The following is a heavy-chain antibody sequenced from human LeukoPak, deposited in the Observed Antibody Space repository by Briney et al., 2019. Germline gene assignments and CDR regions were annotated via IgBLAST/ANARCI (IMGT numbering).Heavy chain of an antibody. CDR3: ARDRHGSGSAHSFDP. CDR2: IYYSGST. CDR1: GGSISSYY. D-gene: IGHD3-10*01. Sequence: SETLSLTCTVSGGSISSYYWSWIRQPPGKGLEWIGYIYYSGSTNYNPPLKSRVTISVDTSKNQFSLRLISVTAADTAVYYCARDRHGSGSAHSFDPWGQGILVTVSS. V-gene: IGHV4-59*01. J-gene: IGHJ5*02.